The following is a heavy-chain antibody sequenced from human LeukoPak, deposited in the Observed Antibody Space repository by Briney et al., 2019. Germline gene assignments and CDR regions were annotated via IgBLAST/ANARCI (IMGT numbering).Heavy chain of an antibody. CDR2: IKEDGSTI. Sequence: PGGSLRLSCAASGFTFSSYAMSWVRLAPGKGLEWVANIKEDGSTIHYVDSVKGRFTISRDNAKNSLYLQMNSLRAEDTAVYYCARVGNWNDRGDYWGQGTLVTVSS. CDR1: GFTFSSYA. D-gene: IGHD1-1*01. V-gene: IGHV3-7*01. J-gene: IGHJ4*02. CDR3: ARVGNWNDRGDY.